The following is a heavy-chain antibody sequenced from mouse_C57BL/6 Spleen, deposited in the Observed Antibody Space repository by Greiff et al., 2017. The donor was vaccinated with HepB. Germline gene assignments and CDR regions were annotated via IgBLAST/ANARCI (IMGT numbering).Heavy chain of an antibody. D-gene: IGHD2-5*01. V-gene: IGHV5-17*01. CDR2: ISSGSSTI. CDR3: ARPPYSNYYYFDY. Sequence: EVQVVESGGGLVKPGGSLKLSCAASGFTFSDYGMHWVRQAPEKGLEWVAYISSGSSTIYYADTVKGRFTISRDNAKNTLFLQMTSLRSEDTAMYYCARPPYSNYYYFDYWGQGTTLTVSS. CDR1: GFTFSDYG. J-gene: IGHJ2*01.